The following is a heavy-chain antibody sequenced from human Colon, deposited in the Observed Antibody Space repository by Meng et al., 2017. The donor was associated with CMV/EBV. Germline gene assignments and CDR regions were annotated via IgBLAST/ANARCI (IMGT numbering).Heavy chain of an antibody. CDR3: ARGGNRDGYNEYYFDY. CDR1: GYTFTSYY. V-gene: IGHV1-46*01. J-gene: IGHJ4*02. D-gene: IGHD5-24*01. CDR2: INPSGDST. Sequence: SGYTFTSYYLLWVRPATGQELEWIGIINPSGDSTSYAQKFQGRVTMTRDTSTSTVYMELSSLRSEDTAVYYCARGGNRDGYNEYYFDYWGQGTLVTVSS.